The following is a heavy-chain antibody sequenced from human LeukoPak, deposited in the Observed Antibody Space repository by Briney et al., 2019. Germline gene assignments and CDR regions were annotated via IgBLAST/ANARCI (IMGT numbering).Heavy chain of an antibody. Sequence: SVKVSCKASGGTFSSYAISWVRQAPGQGLEWMGGIIPIFGTANYAQKFQGRVTITRNTSISTAYMELSSLRSEDTAVYYCAGAPIAVAANWFDPWGQGTLVTVSS. V-gene: IGHV1-69*05. J-gene: IGHJ5*02. CDR1: GGTFSSYA. CDR3: AGAPIAVAANWFDP. D-gene: IGHD6-19*01. CDR2: IIPIFGTA.